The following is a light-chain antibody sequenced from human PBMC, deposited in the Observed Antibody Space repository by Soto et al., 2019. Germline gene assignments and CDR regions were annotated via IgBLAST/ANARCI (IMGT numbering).Light chain of an antibody. CDR1: QSVSSSY. Sequence: EIVLTQSPGTLSLSPGERATLSCRASQSVSSSYLAWYQQKPGQAPRLLIYGASSRATGIPDMFSGSGSGTDFTLTISRLEAEDFAVYCCQQYGSSPRYTFGQATKLEIK. CDR3: QQYGSSPRYT. V-gene: IGKV3-20*01. CDR2: GAS. J-gene: IGKJ2*01.